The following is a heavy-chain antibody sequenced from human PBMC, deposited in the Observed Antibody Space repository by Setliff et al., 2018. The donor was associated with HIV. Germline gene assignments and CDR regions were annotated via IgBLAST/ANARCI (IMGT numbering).Heavy chain of an antibody. D-gene: IGHD7-27*01. V-gene: IGHV4-61*09. CDR1: GGSISSDSHY. CDR3: ARVSQDLLGAFDI. Sequence: SETLSLTCTVSGGSISSDSHYWNWIRQPAGKGLEWIGHIYTSGSTNYNPPLKSRVTISVDTSKIQFSLKLSSVTAADTAVYYCARVSQDLLGAFDIWGQGAMVTVSS. CDR2: IYTSGST. J-gene: IGHJ3*02.